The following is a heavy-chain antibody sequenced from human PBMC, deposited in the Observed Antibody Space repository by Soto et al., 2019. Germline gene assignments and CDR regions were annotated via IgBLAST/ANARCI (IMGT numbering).Heavy chain of an antibody. V-gene: IGHV4-4*07. Sequence: QVQLQESGPGLMKPSETLSLTCTVSGASITGSFFWSWIRQPAGKGLECIGRFSLSGTTNYNPSLRSRVTMSADVSKNQFSLRLTSVTAADTALYYCARGMTPPGATAWYYFDSWGQGTLVTVSS. CDR2: FSLSGTT. J-gene: IGHJ4*02. CDR3: ARGMTPPGATAWYYFDS. CDR1: GASITGSFF. D-gene: IGHD2-8*02.